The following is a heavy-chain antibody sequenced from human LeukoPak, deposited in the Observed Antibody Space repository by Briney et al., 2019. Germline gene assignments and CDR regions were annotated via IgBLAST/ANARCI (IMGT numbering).Heavy chain of an antibody. J-gene: IGHJ4*02. V-gene: IGHV3-53*01. D-gene: IGHD3-9*01. CDR3: ATYDILTGYNDY. Sequence: GGSLRLSCAASGFTVSSNYMSWVRQAPGKGLEWVSVIYSGGSTYYADSVKGRFTISRDNSKNTLYLQMNSLRAEDTAVYYCATYDILTGYNDYWGQGTLVTVSS. CDR2: IYSGGST. CDR1: GFTVSSNY.